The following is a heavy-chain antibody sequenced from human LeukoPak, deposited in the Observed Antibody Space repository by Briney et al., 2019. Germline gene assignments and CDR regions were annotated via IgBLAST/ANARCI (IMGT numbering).Heavy chain of an antibody. CDR1: GFDFSSDW. V-gene: IGHV3-74*01. J-gene: IGHJ4*02. Sequence: GGSLRLSCAASGFDFSSDWMHWVRHAPGQGLVWVSRIKGDGISTNYADSVKGRFTISRDIAKNTLYLQMNSLRAEDTGVYYCAKDHYWSIDYWGRGTLVTVSS. CDR2: IKGDGIST. CDR3: AKDHYWSIDY. D-gene: IGHD3-3*01.